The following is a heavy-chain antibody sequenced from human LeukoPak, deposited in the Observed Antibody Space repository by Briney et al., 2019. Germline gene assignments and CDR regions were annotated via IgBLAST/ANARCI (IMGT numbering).Heavy chain of an antibody. CDR3: ARESQTGVDY. Sequence: GGSLRPSCAASGFTFSSYAMHWVRQAPGKGLEYASVISSNGGSTYYANSVKGRFTIPRDNSKNTLNLQMGSLRADDMAVYYCARESQTGVDYWGQGTLVTVSS. CDR2: ISSNGGST. CDR1: GFTFSSYA. V-gene: IGHV3-64*01. D-gene: IGHD7-27*01. J-gene: IGHJ4*02.